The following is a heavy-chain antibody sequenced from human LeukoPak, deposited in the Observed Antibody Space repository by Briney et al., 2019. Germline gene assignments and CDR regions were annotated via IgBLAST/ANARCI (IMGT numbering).Heavy chain of an antibody. CDR2: IGHAGDT. CDR1: GFAFSSYD. V-gene: IGHV3-13*01. J-gene: IGHJ4*02. Sequence: GGSLRHSCAASGFAFSSYDMHWVRQVSGKGLEWVSAIGHAGDTYYADSVKGRLTISREDAKNYFFLQMNSLRAGDTAVYFCAALGDSIYWGQGTLVTVSS. D-gene: IGHD1-26*01. CDR3: AALGDSIY.